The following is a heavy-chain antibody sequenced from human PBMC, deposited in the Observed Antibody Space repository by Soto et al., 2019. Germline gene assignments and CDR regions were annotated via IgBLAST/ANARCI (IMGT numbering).Heavy chain of an antibody. Sequence: PGGSLRLSCAASGFTFSSYGMHWVRQAPGKGLEWVAVISYDGSNKYYADSVKGRFTISRDNSKNTLYLQMNSLRAEDTAVYYCAKGLYDSRGDSPSWGQGNRVTV. CDR2: ISYDGSNK. CDR3: AKGLYDSRGDSPS. V-gene: IGHV3-30*18. CDR1: GFTFSSYG. D-gene: IGHD3-22*01. J-gene: IGHJ4*02.